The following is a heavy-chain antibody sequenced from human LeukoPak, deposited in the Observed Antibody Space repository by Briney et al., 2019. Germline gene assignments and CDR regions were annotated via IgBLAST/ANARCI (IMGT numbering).Heavy chain of an antibody. CDR1: GYTFTGYY. V-gene: IGHV1-2*02. CDR3: ARVFVSTVTSNNNYYFDY. Sequence: GASVKVSCKASGYTFTGYYMHWVRQAPGQGLEWMGWINPNSGGTNYAQKFQGRVTMTRDTSISTAYMELSRLRSDDTAVYYCARVFVSTVTSNNNYYFDYWGQGTLVTVSS. J-gene: IGHJ4*02. D-gene: IGHD4-11*01. CDR2: INPNSGGT.